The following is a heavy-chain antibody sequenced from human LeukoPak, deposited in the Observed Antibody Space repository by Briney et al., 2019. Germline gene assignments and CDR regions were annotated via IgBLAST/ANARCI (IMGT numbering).Heavy chain of an antibody. D-gene: IGHD4-17*01. CDR1: GYSIRSGSY. Sequence: SESLSLTCDVSGYSIRSGSYWGWIRQPPGKGLEWIGCMFHSGDTYHNPSLKSRVTISADTSKNQFSLKLTSVTAADTAVYYCAKVGAYGDYARHDYWGQGTLVTVSS. CDR3: AKVGAYGDYARHDY. J-gene: IGHJ4*02. CDR2: MFHSGDT. V-gene: IGHV4-38-2*01.